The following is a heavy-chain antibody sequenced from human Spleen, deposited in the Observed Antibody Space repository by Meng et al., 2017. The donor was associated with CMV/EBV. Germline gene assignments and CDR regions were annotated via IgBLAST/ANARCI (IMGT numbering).Heavy chain of an antibody. V-gene: IGHV4-61*01. CDR2: IYYSGST. CDR3: VRVRIAAPQQQPWAAADY. D-gene: IGHD6-13*01. J-gene: IGHJ4*02. CDR1: GGSVSSGSYY. Sequence: SETLSLTCTVSGGSVSSGSYYWSWIRQPPGKGLEWIGYIYYSGSTNYNPSLKSRVTISVDTSKNQFSLKLNSVTPEDTAVYYCVRVRIAAPQQQPWAAADYWGQGTLVTVSS.